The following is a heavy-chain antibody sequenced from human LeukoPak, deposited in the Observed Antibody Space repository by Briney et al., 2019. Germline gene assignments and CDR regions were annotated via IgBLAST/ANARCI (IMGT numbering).Heavy chain of an antibody. J-gene: IGHJ3*02. CDR2: IKQDGSEK. Sequence: GGSLRLSCAASGFTFSSYWMGWVRQAPGKGLEWVANIKQDGSEKYYVDSVKGRFTISRDNAKNSLYLQMNSLRAEDTAVYYCARLRSSWYDAFDIWGQGTMVTVSS. D-gene: IGHD6-13*01. CDR1: GFTFSSYW. CDR3: ARLRSSWYDAFDI. V-gene: IGHV3-7*01.